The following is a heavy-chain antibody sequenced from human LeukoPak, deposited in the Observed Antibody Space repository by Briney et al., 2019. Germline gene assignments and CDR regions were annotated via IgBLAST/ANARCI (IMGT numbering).Heavy chain of an antibody. D-gene: IGHD6-13*01. CDR1: GYTFTNYW. CDR3: ARNGYTSTWDFDY. V-gene: IGHV5-51*01. Sequence: GASLKISCKASGYTFTNYWIGWVRQMPGQGLGWMGSIYPGDSDTRYNPSFQGQVTISADKSITTAYLQWSSLKASDTAMYYCARNGYTSTWDFDYWGQGTLATVSS. J-gene: IGHJ4*02. CDR2: IYPGDSDT.